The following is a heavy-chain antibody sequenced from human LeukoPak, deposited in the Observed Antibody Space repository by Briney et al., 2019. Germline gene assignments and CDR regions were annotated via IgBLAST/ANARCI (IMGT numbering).Heavy chain of an antibody. J-gene: IGHJ4*02. CDR1: GFTFSDYY. CDR2: ISGSGGST. Sequence: GGSLRLSCAASGFTFSDYYMSWIRQAPGKGLEWVSAISGSGGSTYYADSAKGRFTISRDNSKNTLYLQMNSLRAEDTAVYYCAKDRSLGISSYWGQGTLVTVSS. CDR3: AKDRSLGISSY. D-gene: IGHD7-27*01. V-gene: IGHV3-23*01.